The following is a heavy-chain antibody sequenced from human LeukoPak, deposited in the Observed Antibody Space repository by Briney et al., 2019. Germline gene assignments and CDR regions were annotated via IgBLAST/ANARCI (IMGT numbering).Heavy chain of an antibody. CDR3: AVLTGIATAA. J-gene: IGHJ5*02. D-gene: IGHD6-13*01. V-gene: IGHV3-74*01. Sequence: GGSLRLSCAASGFTLSSYWMHWVRQAPGKGLVWVSRVNSDGSSTRYADSVKGRFTISRDNAKSTLYLQMNSLRAEDTAVYYCAVLTGIATAAWGQGTLVTVSS. CDR1: GFTLSSYW. CDR2: VNSDGSST.